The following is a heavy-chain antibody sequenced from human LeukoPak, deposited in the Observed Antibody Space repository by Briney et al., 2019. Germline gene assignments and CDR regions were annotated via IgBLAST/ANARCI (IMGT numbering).Heavy chain of an antibody. CDR3: ARVRCSRGTCYLDY. D-gene: IGHD2-15*01. CDR2: ISGSTIYI. Sequence: PGGSLRLSCAASGFTFSGFYMYWVRQAPGKGLEWVSTISGSTIYIYYADSVKGRFTISRDNAKNSLSLQMNSLRAEDTAVYYCARVRCSRGTCYLDYWGQGTLVTVSS. V-gene: IGHV3-21*06. J-gene: IGHJ4*02. CDR1: GFTFSGFY.